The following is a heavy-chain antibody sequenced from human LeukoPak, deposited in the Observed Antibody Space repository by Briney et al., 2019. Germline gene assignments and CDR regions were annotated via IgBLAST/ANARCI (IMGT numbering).Heavy chain of an antibody. CDR2: ISGSGGST. CDR3: AKDQDYIAVAGTENWFDP. D-gene: IGHD6-19*01. Sequence: GGSLRLSCAASGFTFSSYAMSWVRQAPGKGLEWVSAISGSGGSTYYADSVKGRFTISRDNSKNRLYLQMNSLRAEDTAVYYCAKDQDYIAVAGTENWFDPWGQGTLVTVSS. J-gene: IGHJ5*02. V-gene: IGHV3-23*01. CDR1: GFTFSSYA.